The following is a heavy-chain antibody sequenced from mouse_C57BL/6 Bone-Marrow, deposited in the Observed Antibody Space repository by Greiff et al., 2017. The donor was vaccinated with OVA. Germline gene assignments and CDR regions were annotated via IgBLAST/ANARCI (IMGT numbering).Heavy chain of an antibody. J-gene: IGHJ3*01. D-gene: IGHD4-1*01. CDR3: ARSDWATAWFAY. CDR2: IDPSDSYT. Sequence: QVQLKEPGAELVRPGTSVKLSCKASGYTFTSYWMHWVKQRPGQGLEWIGVIDPSDSYTNYNQKFKGKATLTVDTSSSTAYMQLSSLTSEDSAVYYCARSDWATAWFAYWGQGTLVTVSA. CDR1: GYTFTSYW. V-gene: IGHV1-59*01.